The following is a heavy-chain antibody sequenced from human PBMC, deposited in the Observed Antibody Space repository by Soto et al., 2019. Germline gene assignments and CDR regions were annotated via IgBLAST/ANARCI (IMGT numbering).Heavy chain of an antibody. CDR2: TYYRSKWYN. D-gene: IGHD2-21*01. CDR3: ARDQDCGGDCYRSGAFDI. J-gene: IGHJ3*02. Sequence: SQTLSLTCAISGGSVSSNSAAWNWIRQSPSRGLEWLGRTYYRSKWYNDYAVSVKSRITINPDTSKNQFSLQLNSVTPEDTAVYYCARDQDCGGDCYRSGAFDIWGQGTMVTVSS. V-gene: IGHV6-1*01. CDR1: GGSVSSNSAA.